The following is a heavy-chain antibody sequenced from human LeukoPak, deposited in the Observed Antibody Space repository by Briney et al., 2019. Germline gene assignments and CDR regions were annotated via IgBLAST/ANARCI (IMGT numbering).Heavy chain of an antibody. J-gene: IGHJ3*02. CDR2: INHSGST. Sequence: SETLSLTCAVYGGSFSGYYWSWIRQPPGKGLEWIGEINHSGSTNYNPSLKSRVTISVDTSKNQFSLKLSSVTAADTAVYYCARASIYYDFWSDDAFDIWGQGTMVTVSS. V-gene: IGHV4-34*01. CDR1: GGSFSGYY. CDR3: ARASIYYDFWSDDAFDI. D-gene: IGHD3-3*01.